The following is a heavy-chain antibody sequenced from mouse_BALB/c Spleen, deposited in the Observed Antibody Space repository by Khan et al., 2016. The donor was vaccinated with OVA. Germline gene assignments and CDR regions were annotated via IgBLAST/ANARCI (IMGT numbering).Heavy chain of an antibody. J-gene: IGHJ2*01. D-gene: IGHD1-1*01. Sequence: EVELVESGGGLMKPGGSLKLSCAASGFAFSSYSMSWVRQTPEKRLEWVATITSGGSYTYYPDSVKGRFTISRDNAKHTLYLQMRSLKSEDTAMYYCTRDRNYYGSSFYFDYWGQGTTLTVSS. CDR1: GFAFSSYS. V-gene: IGHV5-6-4*01. CDR2: ITSGGSYT. CDR3: TRDRNYYGSSFYFDY.